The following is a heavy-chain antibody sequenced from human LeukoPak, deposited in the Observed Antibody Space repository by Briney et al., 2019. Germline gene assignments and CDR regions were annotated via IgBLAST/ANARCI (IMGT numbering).Heavy chain of an antibody. V-gene: IGHV3-74*01. J-gene: IGHJ4*02. CDR3: ARSWLTFNY. CDR1: GFTFSSYW. D-gene: IGHD6-19*01. Sequence: GGSLRLSCAASGFTFSSYWMHCVRQAPGKGLVWVSDINSDGSSTNYADSVKGRFTVSRDNAKNTLYLQMNSLRAEDTAVYYCARSWLTFNYWGQGTLVTVSS. CDR2: INSDGSST.